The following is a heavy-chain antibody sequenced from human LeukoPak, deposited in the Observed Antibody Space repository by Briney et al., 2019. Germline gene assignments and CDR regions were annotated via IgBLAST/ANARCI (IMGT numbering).Heavy chain of an antibody. J-gene: IGHJ4*02. CDR1: GFTFSDYY. CDR2: IYSGGST. D-gene: IGHD2-21*02. V-gene: IGHV3-66*01. CDR3: GGVSDQEFDY. Sequence: PGGSLRLSCAASGFTFSDYYMSWVRQAPGKGLEWVSVIYSGGSTYYADSVKGRFTISRDNSKNTLYLQMNSLRAEDTAVYYCGGVSDQEFDYWGQGTLVTVSS.